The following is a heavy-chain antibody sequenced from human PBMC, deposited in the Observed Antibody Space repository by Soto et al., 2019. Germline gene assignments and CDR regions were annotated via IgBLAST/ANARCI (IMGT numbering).Heavy chain of an antibody. V-gene: IGHV3-23*01. CDR2: ISGSGGST. Sequence: GGSLRLSCAASGFTFSSYAMSWVRQAPGKGLEWVSAISGSGGSTYYADSVKGRFTISRDNSKNTLYLQMNSLRAEDTAVYYCATHCPEPGIAVASEDYFDYWGQGTLVTVSS. CDR1: GFTFSSYA. CDR3: ATHCPEPGIAVASEDYFDY. D-gene: IGHD6-19*01. J-gene: IGHJ4*02.